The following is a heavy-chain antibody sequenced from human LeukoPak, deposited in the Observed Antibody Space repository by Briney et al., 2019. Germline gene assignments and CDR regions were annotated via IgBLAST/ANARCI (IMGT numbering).Heavy chain of an antibody. V-gene: IGHV4-38-2*02. CDR1: GYSIGSAYY. CDR3: AREDSRGGLREFDY. J-gene: IGHJ4*02. Sequence: SETLSLTCTVSGYSIGSAYYWGWIRPPPGKGLEWIGSIFHIGTTYYNPSLKSRVTISLDTSKNQFSLKLSSVTAADTAVYYCAREDSRGGLREFDYWGQGTLVTVSS. D-gene: IGHD3-22*01. CDR2: IFHIGTT.